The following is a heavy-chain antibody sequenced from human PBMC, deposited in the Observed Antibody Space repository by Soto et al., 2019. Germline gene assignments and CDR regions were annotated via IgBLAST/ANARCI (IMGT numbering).Heavy chain of an antibody. CDR1: GGSISSSSYY. CDR3: ASPKIAFYNWFDP. CDR2: IYYSGST. D-gene: IGHD3-3*02. V-gene: IGHV4-39*01. J-gene: IGHJ5*02. Sequence: ETLSLTCTVSGGSISSSSYYLGWIRQPPGKGLEWIGSIYYSGSTYYNPSLKSRVTISVDTSKNQFSLKLSSVTAADTAVYYCASPKIAFYNWFDPWGQGTLVTVSS.